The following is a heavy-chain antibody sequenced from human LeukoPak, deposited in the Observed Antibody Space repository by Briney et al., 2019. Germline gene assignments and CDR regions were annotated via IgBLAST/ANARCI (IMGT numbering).Heavy chain of an antibody. Sequence: PGGSLRLSCAASGFTFSSYEMNWVRQAPGKGLEWVSYISSSGSTIYYADSVKGRFTISRDNAKNSLYLQMNSLRAEDTAVYYCARRLPLSVRGVRDNWFDPWGQGTLVTVSS. J-gene: IGHJ5*02. V-gene: IGHV3-48*03. D-gene: IGHD3-10*01. CDR1: GFTFSSYE. CDR2: ISSSGSTI. CDR3: ARRLPLSVRGVRDNWFDP.